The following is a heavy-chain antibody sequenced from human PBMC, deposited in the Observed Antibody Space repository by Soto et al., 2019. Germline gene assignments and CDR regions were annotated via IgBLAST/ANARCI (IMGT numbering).Heavy chain of an antibody. V-gene: IGHV4-39*01. CDR1: GGSISSSSYY. D-gene: IGHD2-8*01. CDR3: ASLGYCTNGVCLDYYYYYMDV. CDR2: IYYSGST. J-gene: IGHJ6*03. Sequence: SETLSLTCTVSGGSISSSSYYWGWIRQPPGKGLEWIGSIYYSGSTYYNPSLKSRVTISVDTSKNQFSLKLSSVTAADTAVYYCASLGYCTNGVCLDYYYYYMDVWGKGTTVTVSS.